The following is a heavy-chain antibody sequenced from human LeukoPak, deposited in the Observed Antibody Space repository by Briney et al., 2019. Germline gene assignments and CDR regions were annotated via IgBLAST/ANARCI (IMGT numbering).Heavy chain of an antibody. D-gene: IGHD2/OR15-2a*01. V-gene: IGHV4-4*07. Sequence: PSETLSLTCTVSGGSIRSYFWTWIRQPAGKGLEWIGRIYTRGTTNYNPSLRSRVTMSVDTAKNEFSLKLSSVTAADTAVYYCAGGRIFEWPPDYNWFDPWGQGTLVTVAS. J-gene: IGHJ5*02. CDR2: IYTRGTT. CDR1: GGSIRSYF. CDR3: AGGRIFEWPPDYNWFDP.